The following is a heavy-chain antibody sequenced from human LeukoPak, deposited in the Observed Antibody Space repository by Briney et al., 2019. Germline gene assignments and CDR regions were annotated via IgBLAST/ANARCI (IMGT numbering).Heavy chain of an antibody. CDR3: ARESRMVRGVIITGWFDP. CDR2: INPNSGGT. V-gene: IGHV1-2*02. D-gene: IGHD3-10*01. Sequence: ASVKVSFKASGYTFTVYYMHWVRQAPGQGLEWMGWINPNSGGTNYAQRFQGRVTMTRDTSISTAYMELSRLRSDDTAVYYCARESRMVRGVIITGWFDPWGQGTLVTVSS. J-gene: IGHJ5*02. CDR1: GYTFTVYY.